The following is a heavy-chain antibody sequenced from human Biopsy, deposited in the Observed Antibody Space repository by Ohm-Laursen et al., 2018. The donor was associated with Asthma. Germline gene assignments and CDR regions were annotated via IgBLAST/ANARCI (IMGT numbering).Heavy chain of an antibody. V-gene: IGHV1-2*06. Sequence: ATVKISCNASGYPFTDYYVHWVRQAPGQGLEWMGRIDPNSGGTNYAQRFLGRVTMTRDTSVNTAFMVLSRLRSDDTAVYYCAGIKIRIGAGTDRYFDLWGRGTLVTVSS. J-gene: IGHJ2*01. D-gene: IGHD3-16*01. CDR2: IDPNSGGT. CDR3: AGIKIRIGAGTDRYFDL. CDR1: GYPFTDYY.